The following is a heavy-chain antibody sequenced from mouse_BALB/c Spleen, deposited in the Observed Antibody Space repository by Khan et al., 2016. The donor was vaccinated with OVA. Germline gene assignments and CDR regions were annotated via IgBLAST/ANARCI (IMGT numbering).Heavy chain of an antibody. D-gene: IGHD1-1*01. CDR1: GYSITSDYA. Sequence: EVQLQESGPGLVKPSQSLSLTCTVTGYSITSDYAWNWIRQFPGNKLEWMGFISHSGNTNYNPSLKNRISITRDTSKNQCFLQLNSVTTEDTARYYCARVYGGDFDYWGQGTTLTVSS. J-gene: IGHJ2*01. CDR2: ISHSGNT. CDR3: ARVYGGDFDY. V-gene: IGHV3-2*02.